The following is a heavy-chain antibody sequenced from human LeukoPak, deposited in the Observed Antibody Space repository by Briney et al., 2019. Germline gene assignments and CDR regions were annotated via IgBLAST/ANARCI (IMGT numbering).Heavy chain of an antibody. CDR3: AGDHRPGPYNWNDGGFDY. V-gene: IGHV1-69*01. Sequence: SVKVSCKASGGTFSSYAISWVRQAPGQELEWMGGIIPIFGTANYAQKFQGRVTITADESTSTAYMELSSLRSEDTAVYYCAGDHRPGPYNWNDGGFDYWGQGTLVTVSS. J-gene: IGHJ4*02. CDR1: GGTFSSYA. D-gene: IGHD1-1*01. CDR2: IIPIFGTA.